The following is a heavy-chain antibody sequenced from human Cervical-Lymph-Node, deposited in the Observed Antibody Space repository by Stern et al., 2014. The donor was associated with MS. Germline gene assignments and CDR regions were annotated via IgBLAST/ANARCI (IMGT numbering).Heavy chain of an antibody. CDR2: IYYSGNP. V-gene: IGHV4-59*01. Sequence: QVQLQESGPGLVKPSETLSLTCIVSGGSMSSYYWSWIRQSPGKGLEWVGHIYYSGNPNYNPCLQGTVSIYVVVSKNHFSLQLSSVTAVDTAVYYCARAPYDYTNWYGMDVWGQGTTVTVSS. D-gene: IGHD4-11*01. J-gene: IGHJ6*02. CDR3: ARAPYDYTNWYGMDV. CDR1: GGSMSSYY.